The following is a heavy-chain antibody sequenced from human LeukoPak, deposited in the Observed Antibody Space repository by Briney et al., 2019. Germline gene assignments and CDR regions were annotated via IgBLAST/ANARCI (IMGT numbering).Heavy chain of an antibody. D-gene: IGHD2-15*01. Sequence: SVKVSCKASGGTFSSYAISWVRQAPGQGLEWMGRIIPILGIANYAQKFQGRVTMTEDTSTDTAYMELSSLRSEDTAVYYCATKDPTPVVGAPGGLYAFDIWGQGTMVTVSS. CDR1: GGTFSSYA. J-gene: IGHJ3*02. V-gene: IGHV1-69*04. CDR3: ATKDPTPVVGAPGGLYAFDI. CDR2: IIPILGIA.